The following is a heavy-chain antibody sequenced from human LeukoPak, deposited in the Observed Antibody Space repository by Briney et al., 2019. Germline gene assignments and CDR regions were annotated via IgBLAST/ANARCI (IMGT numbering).Heavy chain of an antibody. D-gene: IGHD6-13*01. Sequence: GGSLRLSCAASGFTFSNYGMTWVRQAPGKGLEWVSVITGSGDRTYYADSVKGRFTISRDNSKNTLYLQMNSLRAEDTALYYCAKGFRYSRNWYEEIDYWGQGTLVTVSS. V-gene: IGHV3-23*01. J-gene: IGHJ4*02. CDR2: ITGSGDRT. CDR1: GFTFSNYG. CDR3: AKGFRYSRNWYEEIDY.